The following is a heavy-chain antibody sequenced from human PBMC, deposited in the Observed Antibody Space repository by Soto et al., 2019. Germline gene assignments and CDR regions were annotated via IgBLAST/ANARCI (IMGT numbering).Heavy chain of an antibody. D-gene: IGHD3-16*01. CDR2: ISYDGSNK. CDR3: AKDMSWDLRYDYVWGSYNPGAFDI. Sequence: GGSLRLSCAASGFTFSSYGVHWVRQAPGKGLEWVAVISYDGSNKYYADSVKGRFTISRDNSKNTLYLQMNSLRAEDTAVYYCAKDMSWDLRYDYVWGSYNPGAFDIWGQGTMVTVSS. J-gene: IGHJ3*02. V-gene: IGHV3-30*18. CDR1: GFTFSSYG.